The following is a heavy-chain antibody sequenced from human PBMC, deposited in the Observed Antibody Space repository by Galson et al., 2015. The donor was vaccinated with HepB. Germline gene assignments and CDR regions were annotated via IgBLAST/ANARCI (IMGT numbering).Heavy chain of an antibody. V-gene: IGHV3-11*01. CDR3: AGASLGWFDP. CDR1: GFTFSDFY. J-gene: IGHJ5*02. Sequence: SLRLSCAASGFTFSDFYMTWIRQAPGKGLEWVSYISSSGSTISYADSVKGRFTISRDNAKNSLYLQVNRLRTEDTAVYYCAGASLGWFDPWGQGTLLTVSS. CDR2: ISSSGSTI.